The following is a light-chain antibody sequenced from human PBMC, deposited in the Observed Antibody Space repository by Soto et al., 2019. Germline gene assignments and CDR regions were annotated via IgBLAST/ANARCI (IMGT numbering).Light chain of an antibody. V-gene: IGKV1-6*02. CDR1: QTVSTY. CDR3: LQDYNYPRT. Sequence: ILMTQSPSSLSASILDIFTICCRTSQTVSTYLNWYQHKPGRGPTLLIYAASSLQSGVPSRFSGSGSGTDFTLTISSLQPEDFATYYCLQDYNYPRTFGQGTKVEI. J-gene: IGKJ1*01. CDR2: AAS.